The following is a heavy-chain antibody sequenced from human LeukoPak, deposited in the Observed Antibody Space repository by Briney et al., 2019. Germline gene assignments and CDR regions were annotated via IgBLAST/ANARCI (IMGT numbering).Heavy chain of an antibody. J-gene: IGHJ4*02. CDR3: ARDPGLGFFGY. CDR1: GYTFTSYY. CDR2: INPSGGST. V-gene: IGHV1-46*01. D-gene: IGHD3/OR15-3a*01. Sequence: ASVKVSCKASGYTFTSYYMHWVRQAPGQGLEWMGIINPSGGSTSYAQKFQGRVTMTTDTSTSTAYMELRSLRSDDTAVYYCARDPGLGFFGYWGQGTLVTVSS.